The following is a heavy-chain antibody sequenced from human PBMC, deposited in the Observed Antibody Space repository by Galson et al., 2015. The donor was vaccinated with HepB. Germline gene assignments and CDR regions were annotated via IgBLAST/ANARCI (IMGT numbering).Heavy chain of an antibody. CDR1: GFTFSRYA. J-gene: IGHJ6*02. V-gene: IGHV3-23*01. CDR2: ISGSGGST. Sequence: SLRLSCAASGFTFSRYAMSWVRQAPGKGLEWVSAISGSGGSTYYADSVKGRFTISRDNSKNTLYLQMNSLRAEDTAVYYCAKVTMVRGDGMDVWGQGTTVTVSS. D-gene: IGHD3-10*01. CDR3: AKVTMVRGDGMDV.